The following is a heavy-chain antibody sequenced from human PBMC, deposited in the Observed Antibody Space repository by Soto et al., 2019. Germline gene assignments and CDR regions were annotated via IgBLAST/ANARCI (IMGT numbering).Heavy chain of an antibody. J-gene: IGHJ4*02. CDR3: AREMATISPGFDY. D-gene: IGHD5-12*01. CDR1: GFTFSGFD. Sequence: GWSLILSCEPSGFTFSGFDMHWVRQPTGKGLEWVSTIGTAGDTYYVDSVKGRFTISRDNAKNSLYLQMNSLRAEDTAVYYCAREMATISPGFDYWGQGSLVT. CDR2: IGTAGDT. V-gene: IGHV3-13*01.